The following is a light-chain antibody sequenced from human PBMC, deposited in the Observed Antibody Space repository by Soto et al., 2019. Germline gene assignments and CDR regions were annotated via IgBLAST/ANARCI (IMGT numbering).Light chain of an antibody. Sequence: QSALTQPPSASGSPGQSVTISCTGTSSDVGAYKYVSWYQQYPGKAXXXXIYEVSKRPXGVPXXFSGSXXXXXXXXTXSGLQAEDEADYYCTSYVGSNIWVFGGGTKLTVL. V-gene: IGLV2-8*01. CDR2: EVS. CDR1: SSDVGAYKY. CDR3: TSYVGSNIWV. J-gene: IGLJ3*02.